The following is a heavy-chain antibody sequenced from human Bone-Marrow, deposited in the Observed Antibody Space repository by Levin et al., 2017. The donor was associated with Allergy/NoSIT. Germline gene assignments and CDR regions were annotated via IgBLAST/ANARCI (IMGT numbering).Heavy chain of an antibody. Sequence: SVKVSCKASGGTFSSYAISWVRQAPGQGLEWMGGIIPIFGTANYAQKFQGRVTITADESTSTAYMELSSLRSEDTAVYYCARSAGGVDYDFWSGYYPYFDYWGQGTLVTVSS. CDR2: IIPIFGTA. J-gene: IGHJ4*02. CDR3: ARSAGGVDYDFWSGYYPYFDY. CDR1: GGTFSSYA. V-gene: IGHV1-69*13. D-gene: IGHD3-3*01.